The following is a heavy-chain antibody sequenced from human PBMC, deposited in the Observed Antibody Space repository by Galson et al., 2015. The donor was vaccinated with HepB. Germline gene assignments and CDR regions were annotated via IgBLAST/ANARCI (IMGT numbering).Heavy chain of an antibody. D-gene: IGHD1-26*01. CDR2: IHIDGRT. Sequence: SLRLSCAASGFTVSSKHMTWVRQAPGKGLEWVSAIHIDGRTYFADSVRGRFTISRDNSRNTLYLQMNSLRADDTAVYYCARGGGHDAFDIWGQGTMVTVSS. CDR3: ARGGGHDAFDI. V-gene: IGHV3-53*01. CDR1: GFTVSSKH. J-gene: IGHJ3*02.